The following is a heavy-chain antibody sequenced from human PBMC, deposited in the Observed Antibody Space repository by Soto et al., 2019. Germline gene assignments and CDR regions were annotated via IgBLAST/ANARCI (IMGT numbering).Heavy chain of an antibody. CDR1: GGSITSYY. J-gene: IGHJ6*02. CDR2: IFSTGAT. CDR3: ARVPQRGYSLYSGILDV. Sequence: QVQLQESGPGLVKPSETLSLTCPVSGGSITSYYWNWIRLPAGKGLEWIGRIFSTGATSYNPSLRSRLTMSVDTSKSQFSLRLSSGTAADTAIYYCARVPQRGYSLYSGILDVWGQGSTVTVS. V-gene: IGHV4-4*07. D-gene: IGHD5-18*01.